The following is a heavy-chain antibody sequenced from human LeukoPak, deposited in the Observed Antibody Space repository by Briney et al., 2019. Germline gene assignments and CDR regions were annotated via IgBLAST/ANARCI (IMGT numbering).Heavy chain of an antibody. J-gene: IGHJ4*02. CDR2: INAGNGYI. Sequence: GASVKVSCKASGYTFTTYSIHWVRRAPGQRLEWMGWINAGNGYIKYSQKFQGRVTTTSDTTASTAYMELSSLKSENTAVYYCARGTYSGYDFGYWGQGTLVTVSS. V-gene: IGHV1-3*01. CDR1: GYTFTTYS. D-gene: IGHD5-12*01. CDR3: ARGTYSGYDFGY.